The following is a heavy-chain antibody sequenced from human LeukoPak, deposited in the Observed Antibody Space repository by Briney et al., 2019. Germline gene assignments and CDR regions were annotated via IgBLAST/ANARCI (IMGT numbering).Heavy chain of an antibody. J-gene: IGHJ4*02. V-gene: IGHV1-2*02. CDR2: INPNSGGA. Sequence: ASVKVSCKAAGYTFTGYYIHWVRHAPGQGLELMWWINPNSGGANYAQKFQGRVNMNRETSISTAYMELSRLRSDDTGVYYCARVSLRGSSGWYDYWGQGTLVTVSS. D-gene: IGHD6-19*01. CDR3: ARVSLRGSSGWYDY. CDR1: GYTFTGYY.